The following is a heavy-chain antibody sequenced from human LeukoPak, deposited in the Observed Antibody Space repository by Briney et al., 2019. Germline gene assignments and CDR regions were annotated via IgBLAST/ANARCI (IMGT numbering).Heavy chain of an antibody. CDR3: ARLPMAVTPHVDY. D-gene: IGHD2-21*02. CDR1: GGSISTYY. V-gene: IGHV4-59*01. J-gene: IGHJ4*02. Sequence: SETLSLTCSVSGGSISTYYWSWIRQPPGKGLEWIGYVDYSGTTNYNPSLKSRVTISLGMSKNQFSLKLSSVTAADTAVYYCARLPMAVTPHVDYWGQGTLVTVSS. CDR2: VDYSGTT.